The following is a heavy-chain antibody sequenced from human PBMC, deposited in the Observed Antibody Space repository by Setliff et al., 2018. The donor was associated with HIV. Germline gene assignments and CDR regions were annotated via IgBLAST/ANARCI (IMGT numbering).Heavy chain of an antibody. V-gene: IGHV3-49*04. CDR3: ARKAVIDVRLLYYYMDV. Sequence: GGSLRLSCTASGFTFGDYALNWVRQAPGKGLEWVGFIRTKPYGGTTEYAASVKGRFTISRDNAKNSLYLQMNSLKAEDTAVYFCARKAVIDVRLLYYYMDVWGKGTTVTVSS. J-gene: IGHJ6*03. CDR2: IRTKPYGGTT. D-gene: IGHD2-21*01. CDR1: GFTFGDYA.